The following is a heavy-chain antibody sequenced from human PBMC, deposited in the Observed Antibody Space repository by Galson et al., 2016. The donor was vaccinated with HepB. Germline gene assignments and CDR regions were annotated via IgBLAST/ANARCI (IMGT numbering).Heavy chain of an antibody. V-gene: IGHV1-2*02. CDR3: AGNWNFDY. Sequence: SVKVSCKASGYTFNSYYLHWVRQAPGQGLEWMGWINPNSGGRNYAPKFQGRVTMTRDTSITTAYMELTRLTFEDTAVYYCAGNWNFDYWGQGTLVTVSS. CDR2: INPNSGGR. D-gene: IGHD1-1*01. J-gene: IGHJ4*02. CDR1: GYTFNSYY.